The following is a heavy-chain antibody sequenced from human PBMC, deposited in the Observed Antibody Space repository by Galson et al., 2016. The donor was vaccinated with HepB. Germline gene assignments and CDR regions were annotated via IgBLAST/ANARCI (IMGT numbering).Heavy chain of an antibody. J-gene: IGHJ3*01. V-gene: IGHV3-7*03. CDR2: IKEDASKA. D-gene: IGHD1-7*01. CDR3: ARYGDEAGWNFHQ. Sequence: LRLSCAASGFTFSRFWMNWVRQAPGKGLEWVASIKEDASKAFYADSVKGRFTISRDNVEDSLSLQMNSLRSEDTAVYYCARYGDEAGWNFHQWGQGTMVTVSS. CDR1: GFTFSRFW.